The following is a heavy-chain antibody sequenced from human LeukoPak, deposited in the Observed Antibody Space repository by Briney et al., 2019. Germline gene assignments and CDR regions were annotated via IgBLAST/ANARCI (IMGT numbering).Heavy chain of an antibody. CDR1: GVSISSGDYY. J-gene: IGHJ5*02. D-gene: IGHD6-13*01. V-gene: IGHV4-30-4*01. CDR2: TYYSGST. CDR3: ARVRSIAAAPSWFDP. Sequence: SQTLSLTCTVSGVSISSGDYYWRWIRQPPGKGLEWIGYTYYSGSTYYNPSLKSRVTISVDTSKNRFSLKLSSVTAADTAVYYCARVRSIAAAPSWFDPWGQGTLVTVSS.